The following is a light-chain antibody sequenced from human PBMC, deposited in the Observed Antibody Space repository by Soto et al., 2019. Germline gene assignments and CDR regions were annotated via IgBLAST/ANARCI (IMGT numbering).Light chain of an antibody. Sequence: DIQMTQSPSSLSASVGDRFTITCQASQDIRDDLGWYQQKPGEAPTRLIYAVSSLQNGVPSRFSGTGSGTEFTLTISSLQPEDFATYYCLQHNTYPLSFGGGTKVDIK. CDR1: QDIRDD. CDR2: AVS. J-gene: IGKJ4*01. V-gene: IGKV1-17*01. CDR3: LQHNTYPLS.